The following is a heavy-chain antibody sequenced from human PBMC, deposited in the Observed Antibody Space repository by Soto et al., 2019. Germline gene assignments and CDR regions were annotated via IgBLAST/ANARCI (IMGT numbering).Heavy chain of an antibody. V-gene: IGHV3-7*01. J-gene: IGHJ6*03. D-gene: IGHD3-3*01. Sequence: GGSLRLSCAASGFTFSSYWMSWVRQAPGKGLEWVANIKQDGSGKYYVDSVKGRFTISRDNAKNSLYLQMNSLRAEDTAVYYCARGASYYDFWSARALYYYMDVWGKGTTVTVSS. CDR2: IKQDGSGK. CDR1: GFTFSSYW. CDR3: ARGASYYDFWSARALYYYMDV.